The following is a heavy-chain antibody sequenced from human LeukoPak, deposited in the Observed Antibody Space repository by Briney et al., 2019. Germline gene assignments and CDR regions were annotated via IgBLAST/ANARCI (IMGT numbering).Heavy chain of an antibody. CDR1: GFTFSSYA. Sequence: GRSLRLSCAASGFTFSSYAMHWVRQAPGKGLEWVAVISYDGSNKYYADSVKGRFTISRDNSKNTLYLQMNSLRAEDTAVYYCARDAEAYYYDSSGYYGGYYFDYWGQGTLVTVSS. J-gene: IGHJ4*02. V-gene: IGHV3-30-3*01. CDR3: ARDAEAYYYDSSGYYGGYYFDY. CDR2: ISYDGSNK. D-gene: IGHD3-22*01.